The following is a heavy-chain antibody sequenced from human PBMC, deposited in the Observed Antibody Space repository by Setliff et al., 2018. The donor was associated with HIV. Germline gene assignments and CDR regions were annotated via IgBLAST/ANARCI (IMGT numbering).Heavy chain of an antibody. CDR2: ISSNGGST. CDR1: GFTFSSYA. Sequence: GGSMRLSCAASGFTFSSYAMHWVRQAPGKGLEYVSAISSNGGSTYYADSVKGRFTISRDNSKNTLYLQMGSLRAEDMAVYYCARDRGYSYGYYFDYWGQGTLVTVSS. D-gene: IGHD5-18*01. CDR3: ARDRGYSYGYYFDY. J-gene: IGHJ4*02. V-gene: IGHV3-64*02.